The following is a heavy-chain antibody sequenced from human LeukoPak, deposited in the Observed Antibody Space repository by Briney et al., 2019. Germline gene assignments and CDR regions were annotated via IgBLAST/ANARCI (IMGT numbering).Heavy chain of an antibody. CDR3: AGNVLPYFDWLLD. J-gene: IGHJ4*02. D-gene: IGHD3-9*01. CDR2: IYYDGST. Sequence: PPETLSLTCIVSDGSISSNGYYGGWVRQPPGKGLEWIGSIYYDGSTYYNPSLESRVTISVDKSKNQFSLKLSYVTAADTAVYYCAGNVLPYFDWLLDWGQGTLVTVSS. CDR1: DGSISSNGYY. V-gene: IGHV4-39*07.